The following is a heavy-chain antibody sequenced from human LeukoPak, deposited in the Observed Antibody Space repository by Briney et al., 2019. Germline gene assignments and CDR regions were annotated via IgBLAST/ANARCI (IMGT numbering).Heavy chain of an antibody. CDR3: AREEYCSSTSCSYFDY. CDR1: GGSFSGYY. CDR2: IYYSGST. D-gene: IGHD2-2*01. Sequence: SETLSLTCAVSGGSFSGYYWTWIRQPPGKGLEWIGYIYYSGSTNYNPSLKSRVTISVDTSKNQFSLKLSSVTAADTAVYYCAREEYCSSTSCSYFDYWGQGTLVTVSS. J-gene: IGHJ4*02. V-gene: IGHV4-59*01.